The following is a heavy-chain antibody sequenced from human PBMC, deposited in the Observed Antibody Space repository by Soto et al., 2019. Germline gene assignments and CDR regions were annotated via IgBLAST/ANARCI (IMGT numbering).Heavy chain of an antibody. CDR1: GYTFTSYD. CDR3: ARAGYCSSTSCYVVYYMDV. V-gene: IGHV1-8*01. Sequence: ASVKVSCKASGYTFTSYDINWVRQATGQGLEWMGWMNPNSGNTGYAQKFQGRVTMTRNTSISTAYMELSSLRSEDTAVYYCARAGYCSSTSCYVVYYMDVWGKGTTVTVSS. J-gene: IGHJ6*03. CDR2: MNPNSGNT. D-gene: IGHD2-2*01.